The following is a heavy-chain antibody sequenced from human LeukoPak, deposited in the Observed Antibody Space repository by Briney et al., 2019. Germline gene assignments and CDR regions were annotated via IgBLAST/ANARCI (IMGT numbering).Heavy chain of an antibody. D-gene: IGHD4-17*01. Sequence: ASVRVSCKASGYTFTNYHINWVRQASGQGRDWMGWMNPNNGDSGYAQNLQGRATITTDTPISTAYMELRILRSDDTAVYFCARTTSMTASGYDYWGQGTLVTVSS. CDR2: MNPNNGDS. J-gene: IGHJ4*02. CDR3: ARTTSMTASGYDY. V-gene: IGHV1-8*03. CDR1: GYTFTNYH.